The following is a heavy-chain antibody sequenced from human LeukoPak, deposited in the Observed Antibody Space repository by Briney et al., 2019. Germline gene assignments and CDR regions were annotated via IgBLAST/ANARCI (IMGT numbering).Heavy chain of an antibody. Sequence: GGSLRLSCSASGFTFSTYNMNWVRQAPGQGLEWVSYISSSSRTIYYADSVKGRFTISRDNGKNSLYLQMNSLRDEDTAVYYCGRDTFYVSGSLGDNWGQGTLVTVSS. J-gene: IGHJ4*02. V-gene: IGHV3-48*02. CDR3: GRDTFYVSGSLGDN. CDR1: GFTFSTYN. CDR2: ISSSSRTI. D-gene: IGHD3-10*01.